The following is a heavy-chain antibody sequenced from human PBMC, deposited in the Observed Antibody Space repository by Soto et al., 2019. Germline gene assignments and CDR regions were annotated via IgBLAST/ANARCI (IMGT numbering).Heavy chain of an antibody. Sequence: QVQLVQSGAEVTQPGASVRLSCKASGYNFISHHIHWVRQAPGQGLEWMGFINPFVGSATNAQKLQGRLSMAREKSTTTVYMELSSLRSEAAAVYYCARDYLSSKPCLSYFDYWCQGALVTVSA. J-gene: IGHJ4*02. V-gene: IGHV1-46*04. CDR1: GYNFISHH. CDR3: ARDYLSSKPCLSYFDY. D-gene: IGHD4-4*01. CDR2: INPFVGSA.